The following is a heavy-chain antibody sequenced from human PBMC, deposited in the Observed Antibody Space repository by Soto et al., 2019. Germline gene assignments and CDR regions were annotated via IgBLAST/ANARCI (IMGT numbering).Heavy chain of an antibody. CDR3: ARSAGGDPDYYYYYMDV. D-gene: IGHD3-10*01. CDR2: INPSGGST. CDR1: GYTFTSYY. J-gene: IGHJ6*03. V-gene: IGHV1-46*03. Sequence: QVQLVQSGAEVKKPGASVKVSCKASGYTFTSYYMHWVRQAPGQGLEWMGIINPSGGSTSYAQKFQGRVTMTRDTSTSTVYMELSSLRSEDTAVYYCARSAGGDPDYYYYYMDVWGKGTKVTVSS.